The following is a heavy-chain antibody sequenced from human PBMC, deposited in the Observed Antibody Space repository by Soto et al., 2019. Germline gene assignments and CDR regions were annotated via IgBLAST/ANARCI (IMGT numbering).Heavy chain of an antibody. J-gene: IGHJ4*02. V-gene: IGHV4-34*01. CDR1: GGSFSGYY. CDR2: INHSGST. CDR3: AASSGWYARSSY. D-gene: IGHD6-19*01. Sequence: QVQLQQWGAGLLKPSETLSLTCAVYGGSFSGYYWSWIRQPPGKGLAWFGEINHSGSTNYNPSLKIRVTISVDTSKNQFALKLSSVTAADKAVYYCAASSGWYARSSYWGQGTLVTVS.